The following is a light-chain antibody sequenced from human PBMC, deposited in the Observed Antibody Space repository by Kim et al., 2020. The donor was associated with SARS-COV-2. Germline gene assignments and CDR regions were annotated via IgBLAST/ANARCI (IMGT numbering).Light chain of an antibody. CDR2: LGS. CDR1: QSLLHSNGYNY. Sequence: DIVMTQSPLSLPVTPGEPASISCRSSQSLLHSNGYNYLDWYLQKPGQSPHLLIYLGSNRASGVPDRFSGSGSGTDFTLKISRVEAEDVGVYYCMQALQSPFTFGPGTKVVIK. CDR3: MQALQSPFT. V-gene: IGKV2-28*01. J-gene: IGKJ3*01.